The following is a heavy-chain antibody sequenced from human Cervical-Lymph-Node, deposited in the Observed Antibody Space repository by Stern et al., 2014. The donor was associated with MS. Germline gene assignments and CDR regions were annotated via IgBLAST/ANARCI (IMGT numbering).Heavy chain of an antibody. V-gene: IGHV1-69*06. Sequence: QVQLVQSGSVAEKPGSLVKVSCQVSGGTFSTASFSWVRQVPGQGIDWVGSIIPIFGTAGYARQFKDRVTIIADKSTSEVHMELSSLRSEYTGVYYCARLDSGYDSSYLDFWGQGSLVTVSS. D-gene: IGHD5-12*01. CDR2: IIPIFGTA. J-gene: IGHJ4*02. CDR1: GGTFSTAS. CDR3: ARLDSGYDSSYLDF.